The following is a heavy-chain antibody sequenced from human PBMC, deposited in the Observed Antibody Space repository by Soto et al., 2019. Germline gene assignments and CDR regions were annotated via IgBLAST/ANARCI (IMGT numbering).Heavy chain of an antibody. J-gene: IGHJ4*02. CDR2: TSSDGINE. CDR1: GFTLSSYT. Sequence: QVQLVESGGGVVQPGRSLRLSCAASGFTLSSYTMYWVRQAPGKGLEWVASTSSDGINEYYADSAKGRFTISRDNSKNTLFVQMSSLRAEDSAMYFCARERSLAVAAPGYWGQGTLVTVSS. CDR3: ARERSLAVAAPGY. V-gene: IGHV3-30-3*01. D-gene: IGHD6-19*01.